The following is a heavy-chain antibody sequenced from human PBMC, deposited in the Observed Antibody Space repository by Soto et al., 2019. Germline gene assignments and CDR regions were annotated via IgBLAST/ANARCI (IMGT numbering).Heavy chain of an antibody. V-gene: IGHV3-23*01. Sequence: GGSLRLSCAGPGFIFENFGMSWVRQAPGKGLEWISSISGSGFKKYYADSVKGRFTISRDNSKSTVYLELNNLSAEDTAVYHCAKNQGVELVPLATVDWFDPWGQGSVVTVSS. CDR2: ISGSGFKK. D-gene: IGHD1-26*01. CDR3: AKNQGVELVPLATVDWFDP. J-gene: IGHJ5*02. CDR1: GFIFENFG.